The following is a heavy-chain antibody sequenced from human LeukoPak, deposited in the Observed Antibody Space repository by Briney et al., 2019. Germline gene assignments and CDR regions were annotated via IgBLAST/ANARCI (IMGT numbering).Heavy chain of an antibody. D-gene: IGHD3-10*01. CDR3: ARSDGSGTRPLYYYYMDV. J-gene: IGHJ6*03. Sequence: EASVKVSCKASGGTFSSYAISWVRQAPGQGLEWMGGIIPIFGTANYAQKFQGRVTITADKSTSTAYMELSSLRSEDTAVYYCARSDGSGTRPLYYYYMDVWGKGTTVTVSS. CDR2: IIPIFGTA. V-gene: IGHV1-69*06. CDR1: GGTFSSYA.